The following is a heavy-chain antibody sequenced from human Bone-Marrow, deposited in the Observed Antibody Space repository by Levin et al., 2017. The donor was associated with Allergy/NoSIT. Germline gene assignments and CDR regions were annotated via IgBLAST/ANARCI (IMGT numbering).Heavy chain of an antibody. CDR3: ARDPPYYDILTGYFSYYYGMDV. J-gene: IGHJ6*02. CDR1: GFTFSSYG. Sequence: PGGSLRLSCAASGFTFSSYGMHWVRQAPGKGLEWVAVIWYDGSNKYYADSVKGRFTISRDNSKNTLYLQMNSLRAEDTAVYYCARDPPYYDILTGYFSYYYGMDVWGQGTTVTVSS. D-gene: IGHD3-9*01. V-gene: IGHV3-33*01. CDR2: IWYDGSNK.